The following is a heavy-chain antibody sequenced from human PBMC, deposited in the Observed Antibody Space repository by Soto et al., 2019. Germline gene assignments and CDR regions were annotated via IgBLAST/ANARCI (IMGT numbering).Heavy chain of an antibody. V-gene: IGHV4-59*01. J-gene: IGHJ4*02. CDR3: ARDDLESSFDY. Sequence: SETLSLTCTVSGGSISSYYWSWIRQPPGKGLEWIGYIYYSGSTNYNPSLKSRVTISVDTSKNQFSLKLSSVTAADTAVYYCARDDLESSFDYWGQGTLVTVSS. CDR1: GGSISSYY. CDR2: IYYSGST.